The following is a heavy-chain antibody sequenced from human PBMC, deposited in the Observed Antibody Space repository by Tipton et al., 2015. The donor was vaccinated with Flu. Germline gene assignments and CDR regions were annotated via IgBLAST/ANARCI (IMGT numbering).Heavy chain of an antibody. D-gene: IGHD3-9*01. V-gene: IGHV4-59*12. J-gene: IGHJ5*02. CDR2: IYYSGST. CDR3: AKEGSYNILTNYYNKGVDP. CDR1: GGSMNNDY. Sequence: TLSLTCTVSGGSMNNDYWSWIRQPPGKGLEYIGYIYYSGSTNYNPSLKSRVTISVDTSKNQFSLKLTSVTAADTAVHYCAKEGSYNILTNYYNKGVDPWGQGTLVTVSS.